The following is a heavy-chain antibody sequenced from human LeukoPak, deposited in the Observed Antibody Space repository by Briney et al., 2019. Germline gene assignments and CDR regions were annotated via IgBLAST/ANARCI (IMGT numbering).Heavy chain of an antibody. J-gene: IGHJ4*02. CDR1: GSTFSSYS. D-gene: IGHD3-16*01. Sequence: GGSLRLSCAASGSTFSSYSMNWVRKAPGKGLEWVSSISSSRSYIYYADSVKGRFTISGDNAKNSLYLQMNSLRAEDTAVYYCARVSPLTLWGYYFDYWGQGTLVTVSS. V-gene: IGHV3-21*01. CDR2: ISSSRSYI. CDR3: ARVSPLTLWGYYFDY.